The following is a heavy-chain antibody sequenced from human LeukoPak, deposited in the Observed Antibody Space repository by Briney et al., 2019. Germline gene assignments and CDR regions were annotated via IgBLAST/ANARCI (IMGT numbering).Heavy chain of an antibody. V-gene: IGHV3-53*01. D-gene: IGHD5-24*01. J-gene: IGHJ3*02. CDR2: IYGGGST. CDR3: AKVRGGYNYDAFDI. Sequence: PGGSLRLSCAATGLSVSSNFMSWVRQAPGKGLEWVSVIYGGGSTYYADSVRGRFTISRDTPKNTLYLQMNSLRAEDTAVYYCAKVRGGYNYDAFDIWGQGTMVTVSS. CDR1: GLSVSSNF.